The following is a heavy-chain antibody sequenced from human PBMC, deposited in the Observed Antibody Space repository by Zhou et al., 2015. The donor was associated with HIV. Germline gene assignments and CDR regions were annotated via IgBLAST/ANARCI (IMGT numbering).Heavy chain of an antibody. J-gene: IGHJ5*02. Sequence: QVQLVQSGAEVKKPGSSVKVSCKASGGTFSSYTISWVRQAPGQGLEWMGRIIPILGIANYAQKFQGRVTITADKSTSTAYMELSSLRSEDTAVYYCARDLMGGDSRENWFDPWGQGTLVTVSS. CDR3: ARDLMGGDSRENWFDP. V-gene: IGHV1-69*08. CDR2: IIPILGIA. D-gene: IGHD3-22*01. CDR1: GGTFSSYT.